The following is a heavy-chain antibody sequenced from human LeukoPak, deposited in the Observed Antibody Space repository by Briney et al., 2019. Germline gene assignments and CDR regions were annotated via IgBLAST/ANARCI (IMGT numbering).Heavy chain of an antibody. CDR2: INAGNGNT. CDR1: GYTFISYT. D-gene: IGHD2-2*02. CDR3: ARACRSSTSCYRSDFDY. Sequence: ASVKVSCKASGYTFISYTLHWVRQAPGQRLEWMGWINAGNGNTKYSQKLQGRVTMTTDTSTSTAYMELRSLRSDDTAVYYCARACRSSTSCYRSDFDYWGQGTLVTVSS. J-gene: IGHJ4*02. V-gene: IGHV1-3*01.